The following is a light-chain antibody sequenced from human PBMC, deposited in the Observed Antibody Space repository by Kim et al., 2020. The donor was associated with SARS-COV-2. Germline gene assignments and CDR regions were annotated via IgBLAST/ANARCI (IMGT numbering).Light chain of an antibody. J-gene: IGLJ3*02. V-gene: IGLV3-19*01. CDR2: EKN. CDR3: NSRESGVNHVV. CDR1: SLRSYY. Sequence: AWGQTVRITCQGDSLRSYYASWYQQKPGQAPVLVIYEKNNRPSGIPDRCSGSSSGNTASLTITGAQAEDEADYYCNSRESGVNHVVFGGGTQLTVL.